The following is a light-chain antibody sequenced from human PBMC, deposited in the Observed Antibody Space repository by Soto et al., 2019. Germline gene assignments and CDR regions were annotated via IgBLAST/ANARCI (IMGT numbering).Light chain of an antibody. CDR2: DAS. J-gene: IGKJ1*01. CDR1: QSISSW. CDR3: QQYNRYSGT. V-gene: IGKV1-5*01. Sequence: DIQMTQSPSTLSASVGDRVTITCRASQSISSWLAWYQQKPGKAPKLLIYDASGLESGVPSRFSGSGSGTEFTLTISSLQPDDFATYYCQQYNRYSGTFGQGTKVEIK.